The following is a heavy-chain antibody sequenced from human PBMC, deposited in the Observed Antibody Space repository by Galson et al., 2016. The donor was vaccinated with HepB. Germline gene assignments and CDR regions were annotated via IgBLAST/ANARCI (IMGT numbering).Heavy chain of an antibody. D-gene: IGHD3-10*01. CDR2: ISTSGDA. CDR1: GAAISSGPYY. CDR3: VREIGGGSFDS. V-gene: IGHV4-61*02. J-gene: IGHJ4*02. Sequence: TLSLTCTVSGAAISSGPYYWTWIRQPAGKALEWIGRISTSGDASYNPSLKSRATISIDTSNNNLSLKLTSVTVADTAVYFCVREIGGGSFDSWGQGTLVTVSS.